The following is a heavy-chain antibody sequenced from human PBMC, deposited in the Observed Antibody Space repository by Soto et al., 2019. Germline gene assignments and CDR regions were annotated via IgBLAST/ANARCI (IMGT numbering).Heavy chain of an antibody. D-gene: IGHD1-1*01. Sequence: QVKLVQSGAEVERPGSSVKVSCKTSGGTTSSYTIGWVRQAPGQGLEWMGNIVPMINKIDYAQKFQGRVTITADKSTRTVYMELNSLRSEDTAVYFCALRTGNWNPLADWGQGTLVTVSS. J-gene: IGHJ4*02. CDR2: IVPMINKI. V-gene: IGHV1-69*02. CDR3: ALRTGNWNPLAD. CDR1: GGTTSSYT.